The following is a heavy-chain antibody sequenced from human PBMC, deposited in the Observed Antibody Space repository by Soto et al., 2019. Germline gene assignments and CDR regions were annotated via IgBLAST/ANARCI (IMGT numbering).Heavy chain of an antibody. V-gene: IGHV6-1*01. CDR3: ARSSGYFDQ. CDR2: TYYRSKWYS. J-gene: IGHJ4*02. D-gene: IGHD6-19*01. Sequence: SHTLSLPYAISGYSVTSNSAAWNWIRQSPSRDLEWLGRTYYRSKWYSGYAVSMKSRITIKPDTSKNQFSLQLNSVTPEDTAVYNCARSSGYFDQWGRGIVVTVSS. CDR1: GYSVTSNSAA.